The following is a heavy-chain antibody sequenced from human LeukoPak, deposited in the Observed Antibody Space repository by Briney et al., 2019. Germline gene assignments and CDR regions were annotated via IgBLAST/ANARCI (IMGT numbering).Heavy chain of an antibody. D-gene: IGHD3-16*01. CDR3: ARLSLRHYYYYMDV. J-gene: IGHJ6*03. Sequence: SETLSLTCTVSGVSMSAYQWSWIRQPPGKGLEWIGYIYTSGSTNYNPSLKSRVAISVDTSKNQFSLKLSSVTAADTAVYYCARLSLRHYYYYMDVWGKGTTVTVSS. CDR1: GVSMSAYQ. V-gene: IGHV4-4*09. CDR2: IYTSGST.